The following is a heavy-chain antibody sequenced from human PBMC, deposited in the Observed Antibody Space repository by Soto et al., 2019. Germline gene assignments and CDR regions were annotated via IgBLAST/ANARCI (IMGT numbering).Heavy chain of an antibody. Sequence: PSETLSLTCTVSGGSISSYYWSWVRQPPGRGLEWIGYIYFRGTTNYNPSLKSRFTISADTSKNQFSLKLNSVTAADTAVYYCARMNYYDTSGYPFDYWGQGTLVT. CDR1: GGSISSYY. J-gene: IGHJ4*02. D-gene: IGHD3-22*01. V-gene: IGHV4-59*01. CDR3: ARMNYYDTSGYPFDY. CDR2: IYFRGTT.